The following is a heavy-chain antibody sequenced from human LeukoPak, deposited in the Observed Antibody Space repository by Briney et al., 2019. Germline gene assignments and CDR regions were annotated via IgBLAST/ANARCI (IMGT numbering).Heavy chain of an antibody. CDR1: GYTFTGYY. J-gene: IGHJ4*02. D-gene: IGHD6-19*01. CDR2: INPNSGGT. CDR3: ARDLRRVAVAYY. V-gene: IGHV1-2*06. Sequence: VASVKVSCKASGYTFTGYYMHWVRQAPGQGLEWMGRINPNSGGTNYAQKFQGRVTMTGDTSISTAYMELSRLRSDDTAVYYCARDLRRVAVAYYWGQGTLVTVSS.